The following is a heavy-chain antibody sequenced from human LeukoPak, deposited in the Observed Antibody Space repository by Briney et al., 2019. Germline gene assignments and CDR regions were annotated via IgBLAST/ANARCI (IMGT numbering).Heavy chain of an antibody. V-gene: IGHV3-21*04. Sequence: GGSLRLSCAASGFTFSRYSMNWVRQAPGKGLEWVSSISSSSSYIYYADSVKGRFTISRDNAKNSLYLQMNSLRAEDTAVYYCAREVRDSSGYYFDYWGQGTLVTVSS. CDR3: AREVRDSSGYYFDY. CDR2: ISSSSSYI. CDR1: GFTFSRYS. J-gene: IGHJ4*02. D-gene: IGHD3-22*01.